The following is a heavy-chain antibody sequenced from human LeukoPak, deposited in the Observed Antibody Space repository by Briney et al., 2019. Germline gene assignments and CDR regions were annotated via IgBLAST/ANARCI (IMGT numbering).Heavy chain of an antibody. V-gene: IGHV3-48*03. CDR1: GFTFSSYE. CDR3: ARRYCSSTSGTLDP. J-gene: IGHJ5*02. Sequence: GGSLRLSCTDSGFTFSSYEMNWVRQAPGKGLEWVSYISSGTTTIYYADSVKGRFTVSRDNAKNSLYLQMNSLRAEDTAVYYCARRYCSSTSGTLDPWGQGTLVTVSS. D-gene: IGHD2-2*01. CDR2: ISSGTTTI.